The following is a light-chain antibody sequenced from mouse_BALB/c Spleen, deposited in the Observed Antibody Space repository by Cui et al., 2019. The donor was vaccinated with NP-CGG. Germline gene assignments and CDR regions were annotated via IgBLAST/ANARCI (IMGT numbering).Light chain of an antibody. CDR1: TGAVTTSNY. Sequence: QSVFTQVSALTTSLGETVTLTCRSSTGAVTTSNYANWVQEKPDHLFTGLIGGTNNRAPGVPARFSGSLIGDKAALTITGAQTEDEAIYFCALWYSNHWVFGGGTKLTVL. J-gene: IGLJ1*01. V-gene: IGLV1*01. CDR3: ALWYSNHWV. CDR2: GTN.